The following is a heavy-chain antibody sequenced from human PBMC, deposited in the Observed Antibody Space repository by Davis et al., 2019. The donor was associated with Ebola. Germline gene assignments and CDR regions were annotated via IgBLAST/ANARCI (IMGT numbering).Heavy chain of an antibody. CDR3: AREEIVVVVAATQYYYYGMDV. D-gene: IGHD2-15*01. J-gene: IGHJ6*02. CDR1: GYTFTSYY. Sequence: ASVKVSCKASGYTFTSYYMHWVRQAPGQGLEWMGIINPSGGSTSYAQKFQGRVTMTRDTSTSTVYMELSSLGSEDTAVYYCAREEIVVVVAATQYYYYGMDVWGQGTTVTVSS. CDR2: INPSGGST. V-gene: IGHV1-46*01.